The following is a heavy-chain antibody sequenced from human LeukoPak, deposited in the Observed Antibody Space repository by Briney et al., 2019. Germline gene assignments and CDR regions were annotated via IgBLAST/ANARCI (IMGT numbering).Heavy chain of an antibody. CDR1: GFTFSSYA. D-gene: IGHD3-10*01. Sequence: GGSLRLTCAASGFTFSSYAMSWVRQAPGKGLEWVSAISGSGGSTYYADSVKGRFTISRDNSKNTLYLQMNSLRAEDTAVYYCASWGFGSGSYLTLYGLDVWGQGTTVTVSS. CDR2: ISGSGGST. J-gene: IGHJ6*02. V-gene: IGHV3-23*01. CDR3: ASWGFGSGSYLTLYGLDV.